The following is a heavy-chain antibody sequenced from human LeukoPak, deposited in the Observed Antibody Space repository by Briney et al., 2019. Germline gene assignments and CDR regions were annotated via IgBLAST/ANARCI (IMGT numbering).Heavy chain of an antibody. Sequence: SETLSLTCTVSGGSISSDENYWSWIRQPPGKGLEWIGYIYYSGIPYYNPSLKSRVSISVDTSKNQFSLKLSSVIAADTAVYYCARVLSGSESLYYFDYWGKGALVTVSS. CDR1: GGSISSDENY. CDR2: IYYSGIP. D-gene: IGHD3-10*01. J-gene: IGHJ4*02. CDR3: ARVLSGSESLYYFDY. V-gene: IGHV4-30-4*01.